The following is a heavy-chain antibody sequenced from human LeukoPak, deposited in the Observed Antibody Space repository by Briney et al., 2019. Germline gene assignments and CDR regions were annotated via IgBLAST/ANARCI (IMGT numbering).Heavy chain of an antibody. Sequence: ASVKVSSTASGYTFTRSYMHWGPQAPGQGLEWMGWINPNSGGTNYAQKFQGRVTMTRDTSISTAYMELSRLRSDDTAVYYCASAGRSGSYYGEFDYWGQGTLVTVSS. D-gene: IGHD1-26*01. J-gene: IGHJ4*02. CDR1: GYTFTRSY. CDR2: INPNSGGT. CDR3: ASAGRSGSYYGEFDY. V-gene: IGHV1-2*02.